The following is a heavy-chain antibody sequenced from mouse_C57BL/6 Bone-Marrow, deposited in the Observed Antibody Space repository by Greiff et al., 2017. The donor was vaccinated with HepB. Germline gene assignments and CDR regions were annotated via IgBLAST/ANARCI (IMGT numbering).Heavy chain of an antibody. V-gene: IGHV1-50*01. CDR3: ARSGEFFSIYYYGSSYVDY. D-gene: IGHD1-1*01. CDR2: IDPSDSYT. CDR1: GYTFTSYW. J-gene: IGHJ2*01. Sequence: QVHVKQPGAELVKPGASVKLSCKASGYTFTSYWMQWVKQRPGQGLEWIGEIDPSDSYTNYNQKFKGKATLTVDTSSSTAYMQLSSLTSEDSAVYYFARSGEFFSIYYYGSSYVDYWGQGTTLTVSS.